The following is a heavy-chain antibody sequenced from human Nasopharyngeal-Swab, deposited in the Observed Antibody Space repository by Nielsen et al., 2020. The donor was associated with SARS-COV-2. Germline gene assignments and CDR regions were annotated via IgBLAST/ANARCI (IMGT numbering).Heavy chain of an antibody. Sequence: ASVKVSCKASGYTFTSYYMHWVRQAPGQGLEWMGIINPSGGSTSYAQKFQGRVTMTRNTSTSTVYMELSSLRSEDTAVYYCARGLVGTLVVTPGAFDIWGQGTMVTVSS. CDR1: GYTFTSYY. J-gene: IGHJ3*02. V-gene: IGHV1-46*01. D-gene: IGHD2-21*02. CDR3: ARGLVGTLVVTPGAFDI. CDR2: INPSGGST.